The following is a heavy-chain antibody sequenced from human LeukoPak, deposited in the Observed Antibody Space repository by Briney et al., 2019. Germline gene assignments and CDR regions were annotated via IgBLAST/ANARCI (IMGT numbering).Heavy chain of an antibody. CDR1: GSSISSYF. CDR3: ARDGRGVQHPDGFDN. CDR2: IYTSGST. V-gene: IGHV4-4*07. Sequence: PWGPLSLTCTVSGSSISSYFWSGSPQPAGKGLEGIGRIYTSGSTNYNPYLNRRVTMSIVTSKNQYSLKLTSVTAADTAVYYCARDGRGVQHPDGFDNWGQGTRVTVSS. D-gene: IGHD3-10*01. J-gene: IGHJ3*02.